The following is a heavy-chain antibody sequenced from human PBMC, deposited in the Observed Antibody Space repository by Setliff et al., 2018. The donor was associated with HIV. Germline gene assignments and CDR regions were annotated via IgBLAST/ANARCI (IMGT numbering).Heavy chain of an antibody. CDR3: ARETEAGTFDY. J-gene: IGHJ4*02. D-gene: IGHD6-19*01. Sequence: SETLSLTCAVYGGSFSGYYWSWVRQPPGRGLEWIGEINHSGSTNYNPSLKSRVTVSVDTSKNQFSLKVSSVTAADTAVYYCARETEAGTFDYWGQGTLVTVSS. CDR2: INHSGST. CDR1: GGSFSGYY. V-gene: IGHV4-34*01.